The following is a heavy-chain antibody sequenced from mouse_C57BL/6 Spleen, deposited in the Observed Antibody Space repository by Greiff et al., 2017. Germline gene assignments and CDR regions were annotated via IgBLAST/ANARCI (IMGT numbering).Heavy chain of an antibody. CDR3: ARGPYYRNFDV. CDR2: IDPSDSYT. V-gene: IGHV1-59*01. D-gene: IGHD2-14*01. J-gene: IGHJ1*03. Sequence: QVQLQQPGAELVRPGTSVKLSCKASGYTFTSYWMHWVKQRPGQGLEWIGVIDPSDSYTNYNQKFKGKATLTVDTSSSTAYMQLSSLTSEDSAVYYCARGPYYRNFDVWGTGTTVTVSS. CDR1: GYTFTSYW.